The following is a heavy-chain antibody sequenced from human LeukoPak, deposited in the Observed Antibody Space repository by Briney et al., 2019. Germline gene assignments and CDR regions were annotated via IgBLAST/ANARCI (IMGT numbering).Heavy chain of an antibody. V-gene: IGHV1-18*01. D-gene: IGHD2-15*01. CDR1: GYRFESYG. J-gene: IGHJ3*01. CDR3: AWGSNWSDGLDV. Sequence: GASVKVSCKAPGYRFESYGLSWVRQARGQGLKGMGWISPYNGNTTYAQKFQGRVTMTTDTSTSTTYMELRSLRSEDTAVYYCAWGSNWSDGLDVWGQGTMVTVSS. CDR2: ISPYNGNT.